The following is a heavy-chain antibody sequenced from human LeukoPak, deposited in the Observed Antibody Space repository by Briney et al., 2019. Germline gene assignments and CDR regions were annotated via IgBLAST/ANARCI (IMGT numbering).Heavy chain of an antibody. CDR3: AREDFSPRDNWFDP. D-gene: IGHD3-3*01. Sequence: GGSLRLSCAASGFTFDDYAMHWVRQAPGKGLEWVSGISWNSGSIGYADSVKGRFTISRDNAKNSLYLQMNSLRAEDTALYYCAREDFSPRDNWFDPWGQGTLVTVSS. CDR1: GFTFDDYA. CDR2: ISWNSGSI. J-gene: IGHJ5*02. V-gene: IGHV3-9*01.